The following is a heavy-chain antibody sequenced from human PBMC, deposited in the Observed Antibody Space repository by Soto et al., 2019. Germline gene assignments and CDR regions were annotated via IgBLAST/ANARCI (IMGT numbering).Heavy chain of an antibody. D-gene: IGHD3-16*02. CDR2: ISSSSSTI. Sequence: PGGSLRLSCAASGFTFSSYSMNWVRQAPGKGLEWVSYISSSSSTIYYADSVKGRFTISRDNAKNSLYLQMNSLRAEDTAVYYCARKRRVIVSRGAYFDVWGQGTLVTVSS. V-gene: IGHV3-48*01. CDR1: GFTFSSYS. CDR3: ARKRRVIVSRGAYFDV. J-gene: IGHJ4*02.